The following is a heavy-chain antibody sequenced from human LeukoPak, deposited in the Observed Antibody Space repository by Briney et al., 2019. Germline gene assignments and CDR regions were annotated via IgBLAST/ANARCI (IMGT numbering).Heavy chain of an antibody. J-gene: IGHJ4*02. Sequence: GGTLRLSCAASGFTFSSYGMSWVRQAPGKGLEWVSAISGSGGSTYYADSVKGRFTISRDNSKNTLYLQMNSLRAEDTAVYYCAIDFTVTKSDWGQGTLVTVSS. CDR1: GFTFSSYG. V-gene: IGHV3-23*01. D-gene: IGHD4-11*01. CDR3: AIDFTVTKSD. CDR2: ISGSGGST.